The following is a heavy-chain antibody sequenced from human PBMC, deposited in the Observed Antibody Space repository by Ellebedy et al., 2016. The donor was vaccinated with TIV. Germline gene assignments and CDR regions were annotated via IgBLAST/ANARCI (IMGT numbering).Heavy chain of an antibody. D-gene: IGHD2-21*01. Sequence: GGSLRLXXAASGFTFSSYWMTWVRQAPGKGLEWVANIKQDGSEKYYVGSVKGRFTISRDNAKNSLYLQMNSLRGEDTAVYYCAREVGGGGAYWGQGTLVTVSS. J-gene: IGHJ4*02. CDR2: IKQDGSEK. CDR1: GFTFSSYW. V-gene: IGHV3-7*01. CDR3: AREVGGGGAY.